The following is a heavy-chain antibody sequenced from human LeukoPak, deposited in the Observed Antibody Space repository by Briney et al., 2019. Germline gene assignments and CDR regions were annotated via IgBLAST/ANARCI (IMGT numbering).Heavy chain of an antibody. CDR1: GYTFTSYY. V-gene: IGHV1-46*01. D-gene: IGHD2-2*01. Sequence: ASVKVSCKTSGYTFTSYYMHWVRQAPGQGLEWMGIINPSGGSTSYAQKFRGRVTMTRDMSTSTVYMELSSLRSDDTAVYYCARGLRGSPAFDYWGQGTLVTVSS. J-gene: IGHJ4*02. CDR2: INPSGGST. CDR3: ARGLRGSPAFDY.